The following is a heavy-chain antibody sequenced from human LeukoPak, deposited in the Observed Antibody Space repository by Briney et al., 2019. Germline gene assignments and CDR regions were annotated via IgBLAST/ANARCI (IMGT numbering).Heavy chain of an antibody. V-gene: IGHV1-18*01. CDR3: ARDPRIQIKVAATGDFDY. J-gene: IGHJ4*02. Sequence: ASVKVSCKASGYTFTSYDINWVRQAPGQGLEWMAWISGYNGDTNYAQSFQGRVTMTTDTSTSTAYMEVRSLRSDDTAVYYCARDPRIQIKVAATGDFDYWGQGTLVTVSS. CDR2: ISGYNGDT. CDR1: GYTFTSYD. D-gene: IGHD6-19*01.